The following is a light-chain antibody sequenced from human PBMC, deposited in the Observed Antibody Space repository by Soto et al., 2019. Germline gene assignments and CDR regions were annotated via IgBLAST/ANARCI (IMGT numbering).Light chain of an antibody. CDR2: DVS. Sequence: QSALTQPASVSGSPGQSITISCTGTSSDVGSYNYVSWYQQHPGKAPKLMIYDVSNRPSGVSNRFSGSKSGNTASLTISGLQAADDADYECSSYTSRITRVFGTRIKLTVL. V-gene: IGLV2-14*01. CDR3: SSYTSRITRV. J-gene: IGLJ1*01. CDR1: SSDVGSYNY.